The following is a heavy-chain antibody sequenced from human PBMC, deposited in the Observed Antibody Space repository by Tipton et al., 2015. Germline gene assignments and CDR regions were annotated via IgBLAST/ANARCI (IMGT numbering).Heavy chain of an antibody. V-gene: IGHV3-23*01. J-gene: IGHJ4*02. D-gene: IGHD3-10*01. CDR2: ISGSGGST. Sequence: GSLRLSCAASGFTFSSYAMSWVRQAPGKGLEWVSAISGSGGSTYYADSVKGRFTISRDNSKNTLYLQMNSLRAEDTAVYFCAKSDRLRINFTFDHWGQGALVTVSS. CDR3: AKSDRLRINFTFDH. CDR1: GFTFSSYA.